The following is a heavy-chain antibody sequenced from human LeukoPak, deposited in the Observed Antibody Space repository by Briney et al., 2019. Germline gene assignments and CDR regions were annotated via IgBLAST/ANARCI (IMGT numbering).Heavy chain of an antibody. CDR1: GDSISTGTYY. Sequence: SETLSLTCTVSGDSISTGTYYWGWIRQPAGKGLEWIGRIYTSGSTNYNPSLKSRVTMSVDTSKNQFSLKLSSVTAADTAVYYCARILSNYAGDDAFDIWGQGTMVTVSS. D-gene: IGHD4-11*01. CDR2: IYTSGST. CDR3: ARILSNYAGDDAFDI. J-gene: IGHJ3*02. V-gene: IGHV4-61*02.